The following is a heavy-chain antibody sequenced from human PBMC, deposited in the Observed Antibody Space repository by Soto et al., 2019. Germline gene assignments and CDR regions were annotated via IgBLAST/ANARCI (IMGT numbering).Heavy chain of an antibody. V-gene: IGHV4-39*01. CDR1: GGSISSSSYY. J-gene: IGHJ4*02. CDR2: IYYSGST. D-gene: IGHD3-9*01. CDR3: ARHSADFDWLLWNYFDY. Sequence: SETLSLTCTVSGGSISSSSYYWGWIRQPPGKGLEWIGSIYYSGSTYYNPSLKSRVTISVDTSKNQFSLKLSSVTAADTAVYYCARHSADFDWLLWNYFDYWGQGTLVTVSS.